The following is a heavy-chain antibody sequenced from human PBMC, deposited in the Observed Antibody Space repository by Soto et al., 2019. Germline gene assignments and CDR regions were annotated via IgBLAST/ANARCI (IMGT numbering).Heavy chain of an antibody. CDR1: GFTVSTDW. V-gene: IGHV3-66*01. CDR2: IKSGGNT. Sequence: EVQLVESGGGLVQPGGSLRLSCAASGFTVSTDWMYWVRQAPGKGLEWVSLIKSGGNTYYADSVEGRFTISRDNSKNMVFLQMNSLRAEDTAVYYCVRENYYYGMDVWGQGTTVTVSS. J-gene: IGHJ6*02. CDR3: VRENYYYGMDV.